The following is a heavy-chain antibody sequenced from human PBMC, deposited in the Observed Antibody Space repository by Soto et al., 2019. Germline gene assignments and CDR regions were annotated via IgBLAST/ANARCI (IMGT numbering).Heavy chain of an antibody. Sequence: EVQLVESGGGLVQPGGSLRLSCVASGFTFSSYSMNWVRQAPGKGLEWVSYISSSSSTMYYADSVKGRFTISRDNAKNSLFLHMNSLRDEDTAVYYCARDSTDADSGSYSGDYWGQGTLVTVSS. D-gene: IGHD1-26*01. CDR1: GFTFSSYS. CDR2: ISSSSSTM. CDR3: ARDSTDADSGSYSGDY. J-gene: IGHJ4*02. V-gene: IGHV3-48*02.